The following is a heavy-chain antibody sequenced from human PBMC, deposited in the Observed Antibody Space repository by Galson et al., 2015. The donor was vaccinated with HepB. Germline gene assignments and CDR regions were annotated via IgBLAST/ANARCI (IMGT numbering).Heavy chain of an antibody. CDR3: ARGALVGVVGGSQNNRFDP. CDR1: GYTFSTYS. V-gene: IGHV1-18*04. D-gene: IGHD2-15*01. Sequence: SVKVSCKASGYTFSTYSITWVRQAPGQGLEWMGWISPYNRDTNFARKFQDRVTMTTDTFTSTAYMELRSLRSDDTAVYYCARGALVGVVGGSQNNRFDPWGQGTLVTVSS. CDR2: ISPYNRDT. J-gene: IGHJ5*02.